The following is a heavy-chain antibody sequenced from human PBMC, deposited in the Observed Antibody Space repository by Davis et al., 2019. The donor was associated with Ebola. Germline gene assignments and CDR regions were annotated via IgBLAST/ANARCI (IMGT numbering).Heavy chain of an antibody. D-gene: IGHD2-2*01. Sequence: AASVKVSCKASGYIFTTYAMHWVRQAPGQRLEWMGWISAYNGNTNYAQKLQGRVTMTTDTSTSTAYMELRSLRSDDTAVYYCARDGALGYCSSTSCSRYYYGMDVWGQGTTVTVSS. CDR1: GYIFTTYA. CDR2: ISAYNGNT. CDR3: ARDGALGYCSSTSCSRYYYGMDV. V-gene: IGHV1-18*01. J-gene: IGHJ6*02.